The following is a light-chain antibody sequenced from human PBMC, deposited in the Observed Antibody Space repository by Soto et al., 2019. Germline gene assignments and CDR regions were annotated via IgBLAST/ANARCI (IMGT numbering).Light chain of an antibody. CDR2: WAS. V-gene: IGKV4-1*01. CDR3: LQYYSTPLT. CDR1: QSVLYSSNNKNY. J-gene: IGKJ4*01. Sequence: DIVMTQSPDSLAVSLGERATINCKSSQSVLYSSNNKNYLAWYQQKPGQPPKLLIYWASTRESGVPDRFSGSGSGTDFTFTISSLQAEDVAVYYCLQYYSTPLTFGGGTKVEIK.